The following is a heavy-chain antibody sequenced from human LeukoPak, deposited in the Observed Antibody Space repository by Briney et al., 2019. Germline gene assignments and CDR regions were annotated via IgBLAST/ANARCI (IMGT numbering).Heavy chain of an antibody. D-gene: IGHD1-14*01. J-gene: IGHJ5*02. CDR2: IHYTGST. Sequence: SETLSLTCTVSGGSISNGDFSWDWIRQPPGKDLEWIGSIHYTGSTYYIPSLKGRVTMYIDTSKNQFSLKLTSVTAADTAVYYCARHPEARNWFDPWGQGALVTVSS. CDR3: ARHPEARNWFDP. CDR1: GGSISNGDFS. V-gene: IGHV4-39*01.